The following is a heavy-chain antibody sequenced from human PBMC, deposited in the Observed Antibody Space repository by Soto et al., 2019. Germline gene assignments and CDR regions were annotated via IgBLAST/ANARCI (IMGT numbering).Heavy chain of an antibody. J-gene: IGHJ3*02. D-gene: IGHD3-22*01. Sequence: PGGSLRLSCAASGFTFSSYAMSWVRQAPGKGLEWVSAISGSGGSTYYADSVKGRFTISRDNSKNTLYLQMNSLRAEDTAVYYCAATGDYYDSSGPAAFDIWGQGTMVTVSS. CDR1: GFTFSSYA. CDR3: AATGDYYDSSGPAAFDI. CDR2: ISGSGGST. V-gene: IGHV3-23*01.